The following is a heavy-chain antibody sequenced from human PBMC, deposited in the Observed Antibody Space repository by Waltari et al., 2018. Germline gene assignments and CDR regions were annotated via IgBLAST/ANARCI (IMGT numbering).Heavy chain of an antibody. CDR2: IKQDGSEK. CDR3: ARGVTTVTPGRWFDP. J-gene: IGHJ5*02. V-gene: IGHV3-7*01. Sequence: EVQLVESGGGLVQPGGSLRLSCAASGFTFSSYWLSWVRQAQGKGLEWVANIKQDGSEKYYVDSVKGRFTISRDNAKNSLYLQMNSLRAEDTAVYYCARGVTTVTPGRWFDPWGQGTLVTVSS. CDR1: GFTFSSYW. D-gene: IGHD4-17*01.